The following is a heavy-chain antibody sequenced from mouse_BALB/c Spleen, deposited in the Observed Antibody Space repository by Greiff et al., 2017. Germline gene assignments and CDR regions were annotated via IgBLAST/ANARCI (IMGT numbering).Heavy chain of an antibody. D-gene: IGHD2-5*01. V-gene: IGHV1S56*01. CDR3: ARGYSNYGYYAMDY. CDR1: GYTFTSYY. J-gene: IGHJ4*01. CDR2: IYPGDGST. Sequence: QVQLQQSGPELVKPGASVKMSCKASGYTFTSYYIHWVKQRPGQGLEWIGWIYPGDGSTKYNEKFKGKTTLTADKSSSTAYMLLSSLTSEDSAIYFCARGYSNYGYYAMDYWGQGTSVTVSS.